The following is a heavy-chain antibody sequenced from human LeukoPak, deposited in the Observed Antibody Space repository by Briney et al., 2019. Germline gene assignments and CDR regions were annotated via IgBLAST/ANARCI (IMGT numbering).Heavy chain of an antibody. J-gene: IGHJ4*02. CDR1: GFTFSSYA. Sequence: GGSLRLSCAASGFTFSSYAMSWVRQAPGKGLVWVSAISGSGGSTCYADSVKGRFTISRDNSKNTLYLQMNSLRAEDTAVYYCAKDLPKGNWACWGQGTLVTVSS. V-gene: IGHV3-23*01. D-gene: IGHD7-27*01. CDR2: ISGSGGST. CDR3: AKDLPKGNWAC.